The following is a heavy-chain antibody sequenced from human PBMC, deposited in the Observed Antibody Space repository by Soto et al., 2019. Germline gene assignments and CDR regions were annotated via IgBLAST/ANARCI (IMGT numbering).Heavy chain of an antibody. CDR3: ARDRGSESGMHV. J-gene: IGHJ6*02. CDR2: IWHDGTEK. V-gene: IGHV3-33*01. CDR1: EFSPRSYG. Sequence: PGGTLRLSCAASEFSPRSYGMLWVRQAPGKGLEWVAVIWHDGTEKHYVDSVKGRVTVSRDNSKNTLYLQVNSLRVEDTAVYYCARDRGSESGMHVWGQGTTVTVSS. D-gene: IGHD3-10*01.